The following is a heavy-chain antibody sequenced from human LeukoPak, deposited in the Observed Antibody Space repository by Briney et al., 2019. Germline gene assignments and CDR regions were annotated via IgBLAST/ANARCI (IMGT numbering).Heavy chain of an antibody. CDR1: GFTFSIYT. CDR3: ARDLAWGGY. Sequence: GGSLRLSCAASGFTFSIYTMSWVRQAPGKGLEWVSSITSSSSSIYSADSVKGRLTISRDNAKNSLYLEMNSLRDEDTAVYYCARDLAWGGYWGQGTLVTVSS. CDR2: ITSSSSSI. D-gene: IGHD3-3*01. J-gene: IGHJ4*02. V-gene: IGHV3-21*01.